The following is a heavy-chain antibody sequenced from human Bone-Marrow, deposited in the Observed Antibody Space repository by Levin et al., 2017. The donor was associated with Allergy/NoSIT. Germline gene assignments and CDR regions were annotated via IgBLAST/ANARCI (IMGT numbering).Heavy chain of an antibody. CDR3: ARGTPIWFGESAAGAFDI. J-gene: IGHJ3*02. CDR2: IYYSGST. Sequence: PSETLSLTCTVSGGSISSGDYYWSWIRQPPGKGLEWIGYIYYSGSTYYNPSLKSRVTISVDTSKNQFSLKLSSVTAADTAVYYCARGTPIWFGESAAGAFDIWGQGTMVTVSS. CDR1: GGSISSGDYY. V-gene: IGHV4-30-4*01. D-gene: IGHD3-10*01.